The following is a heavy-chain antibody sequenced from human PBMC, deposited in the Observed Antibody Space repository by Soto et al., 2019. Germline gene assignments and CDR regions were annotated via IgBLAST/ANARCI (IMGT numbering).Heavy chain of an antibody. Sequence: SLKFCCKSSGGTFSSYAISWVRQAPGQGVEWMGGIIPIFGTANYAQKFQGRVTITADESTSTAYMELSSLRSEDTAVYYCARIVVGIVVVTAQYYGMDVWGQGTTVTVSS. CDR3: ARIVVGIVVVTAQYYGMDV. D-gene: IGHD2-21*02. CDR2: IIPIFGTA. J-gene: IGHJ6*02. V-gene: IGHV1-69*13. CDR1: GGTFSSYA.